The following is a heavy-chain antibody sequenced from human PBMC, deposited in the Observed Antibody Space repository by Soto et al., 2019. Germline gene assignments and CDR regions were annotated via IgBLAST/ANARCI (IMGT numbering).Heavy chain of an antibody. CDR3: ASHSGSSPEGRYYYGMDV. D-gene: IGHD1-26*01. J-gene: IGHJ6*02. V-gene: IGHV1-69*12. CDR2: IIPIFGTA. CDR1: GGTFSSYA. Sequence: QVQLVQSGAEVKKPGSSVKVSCKASGGTFSSYAISWVRQAPGQGLEWMGGIIPIFGTADYAQKFQGRVTITADESTTTAYMELSSLRSAATAVYYCASHSGSSPEGRYYYGMDVWGQGTTVTVSS.